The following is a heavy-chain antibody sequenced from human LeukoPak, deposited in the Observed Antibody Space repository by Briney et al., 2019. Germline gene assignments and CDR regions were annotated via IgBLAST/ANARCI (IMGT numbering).Heavy chain of an antibody. Sequence: GGSLRLSCAASRFTFSNHAMSGVRQAPAKGLQWVAVISGGGRTTEYEDFVKGRFTISRDNSKNTLSLQMNSLTAEDTAIYFCAKNVVVKRYIDFWGQGTLVTVSS. V-gene: IGHV3-23*01. J-gene: IGHJ4*02. CDR2: ISGGGRTT. CDR1: RFTFSNHA. CDR3: AKNVVVKRYIDF. D-gene: IGHD2-15*01.